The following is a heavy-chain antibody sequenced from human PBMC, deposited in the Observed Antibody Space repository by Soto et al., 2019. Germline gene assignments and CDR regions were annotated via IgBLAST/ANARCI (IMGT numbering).Heavy chain of an antibody. D-gene: IGHD2-21*02. CDR1: GFTFSSYA. Sequence: GGSLRLSCAASGFTFSSYAMSWVRQAPGKGLEWVSAISGSGGSTYYADSVKGRFTISRDNSKNTLYLQMNSLRAEDTAVYYCAKDLQNPRARLTAYFDRAPDFDYWGQGTLVTVSS. V-gene: IGHV3-23*01. J-gene: IGHJ4*02. CDR2: ISGSGGST. CDR3: AKDLQNPRARLTAYFDRAPDFDY.